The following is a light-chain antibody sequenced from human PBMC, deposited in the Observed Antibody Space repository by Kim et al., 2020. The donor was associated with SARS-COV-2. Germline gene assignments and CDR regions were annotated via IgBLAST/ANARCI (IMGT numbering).Light chain of an antibody. V-gene: IGLV3-19*01. CDR2: GKN. CDR3: NSRDSSGNRV. Sequence: VALGQTVRITCQGDSLRSYYASWYQQKPGQTPVLVIYGKNNRPSGIPDRFSGSSSGNTASLTITGAQAEDEADYYCNSRDSSGNRVFGGGTQLTVL. CDR1: SLRSYY. J-gene: IGLJ2*01.